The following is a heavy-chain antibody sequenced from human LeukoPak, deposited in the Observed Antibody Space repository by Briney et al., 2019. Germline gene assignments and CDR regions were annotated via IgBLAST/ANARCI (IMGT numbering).Heavy chain of an antibody. V-gene: IGHV3-64*01. Sequence: GGSLRLSCAASGFTFSHYAMHWVRQAPGKRLDYVSTISTNGGITYYANSVKGRFTISRDNSKNTLYLQMGSLRADDMAVYYCARGGIQSTVAAFDYWGQGTLVTVSS. CDR2: ISTNGGIT. D-gene: IGHD4-23*01. J-gene: IGHJ4*02. CDR1: GFTFSHYA. CDR3: ARGGIQSTVAAFDY.